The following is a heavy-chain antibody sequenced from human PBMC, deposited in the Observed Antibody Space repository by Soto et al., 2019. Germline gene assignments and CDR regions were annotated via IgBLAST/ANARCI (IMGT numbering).Heavy chain of an antibody. J-gene: IGHJ6*03. D-gene: IGHD3-3*01. V-gene: IGHV3-33*01. CDR2: IWYDGSNK. CDR3: AREAYYDFWSGYYYYYYMDV. Sequence: QVQLVEPGGGVVQPGRSLRLSCAASGFTFSSYGMHWVRQAPGKGLEWVAVIWYDGSNKYYADSVKGRFTISRDNSKNTLYLQMNSLRAEDTAVYYCAREAYYDFWSGYYYYYYMDVWGKGTTVTVSS. CDR1: GFTFSSYG.